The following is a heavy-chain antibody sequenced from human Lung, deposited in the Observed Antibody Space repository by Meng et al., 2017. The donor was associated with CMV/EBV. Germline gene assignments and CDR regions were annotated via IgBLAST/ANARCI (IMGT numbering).Heavy chain of an antibody. V-gene: IGHV3-30*04. Sequence: GESLKISCAASGFPFSSYTMHWVRQVPGKGLEWVALISYDGSNKYYADSVKGRFSISRDNSKNTLYVQMNNLRPEDTAIYYCARDRLGRWLGEVDWYWGQGXLVTASS. CDR3: ARDRLGRWLGEVDWY. CDR2: ISYDGSNK. D-gene: IGHD3-16*01. J-gene: IGHJ4*02. CDR1: GFPFSSYT.